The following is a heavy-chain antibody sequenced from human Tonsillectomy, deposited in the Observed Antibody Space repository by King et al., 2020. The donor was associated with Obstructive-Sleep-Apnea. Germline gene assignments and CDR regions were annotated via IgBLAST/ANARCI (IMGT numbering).Heavy chain of an antibody. CDR1: GGSISSYY. J-gene: IGHJ5*02. D-gene: IGHD4-17*01. Sequence: VQLQESGPGLVKPSETLSLTCTVSGGSISSYYWSWIRQPPGKGLEWIGYIYYSGSTNYNPSLKSRVTISVDTSKNQFSLKLSSVTAADTAVYYCARDRGDYWHHWFDPWGQGTLVTVSS. CDR2: IYYSGST. CDR3: ARDRGDYWHHWFDP. V-gene: IGHV4-59*01.